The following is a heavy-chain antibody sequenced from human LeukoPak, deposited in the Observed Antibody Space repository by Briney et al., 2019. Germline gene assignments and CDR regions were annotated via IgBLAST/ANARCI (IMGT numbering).Heavy chain of an antibody. D-gene: IGHD3-22*01. CDR1: GGSISSYY. CDR2: IYYSGST. J-gene: IGHJ4*02. V-gene: IGHV4-59*01. CDR3: ARDTYYYDSSGYPVGYFDY. Sequence: TPSETLSLTSTVSGGSISSYYWSWIRQPPGKGLEWIGYIYYSGSTNYNPSLKSRVTISVDTSKNQFSLRLSSVTAADTAVYYCARDTYYYDSSGYPVGYFDYWGQGTLVTVSS.